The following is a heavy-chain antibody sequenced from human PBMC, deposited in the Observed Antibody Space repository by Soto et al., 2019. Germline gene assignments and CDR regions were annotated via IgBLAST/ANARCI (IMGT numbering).Heavy chain of an antibody. J-gene: IGHJ6*01. Sequence: QVQLQESGPGLVKPSETLSLTCTVSGGSVSSGSYYWSWIRQPPGKGLEWIGYIYYSGSTNYNPSLKSRVTISVDTSKNQFSLKLSSVTAADTAVYYCARGLGYYDSSGYYNYDYYGMDVW. CDR1: GGSVSSGSYY. CDR2: IYYSGST. CDR3: ARGLGYYDSSGYYNYDYYGMDV. V-gene: IGHV4-61*01. D-gene: IGHD3-22*01.